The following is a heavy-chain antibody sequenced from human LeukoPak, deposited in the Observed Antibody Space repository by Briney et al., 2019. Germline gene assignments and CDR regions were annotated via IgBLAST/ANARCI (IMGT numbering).Heavy chain of an antibody. J-gene: IGHJ4*02. V-gene: IGHV3-7*04. CDR1: GFTFSTYW. D-gene: IGHD5-24*01. Sequence: GGSLRLSCAASGFTFSTYWMTWVRQAPGKGLEWVANIKHDGSDKYYVDSVKGRFTISRDNAKSSLYLQMNSLRDEDTAVYYRARAEEQRWGYVDYWGQGTLVTVSS. CDR3: ARAEEQRWGYVDY. CDR2: IKHDGSDK.